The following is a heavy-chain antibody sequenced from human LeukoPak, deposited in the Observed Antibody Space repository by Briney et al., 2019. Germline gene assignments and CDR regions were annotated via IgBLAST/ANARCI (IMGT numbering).Heavy chain of an antibody. CDR2: ISGYNGKT. V-gene: IGHV1-18*01. Sequence: ASVKVSCKASGYIFTSYGISWVRQAPGQGLEWMGWISGYNGKTSYAQELRGRVTMTTDTSTDTAYMELRSPTSDDTAVYYCAREPAAARFDYWGQGTLVTVSS. CDR3: AREPAAARFDY. J-gene: IGHJ4*02. CDR1: GYIFTSYG. D-gene: IGHD6-13*01.